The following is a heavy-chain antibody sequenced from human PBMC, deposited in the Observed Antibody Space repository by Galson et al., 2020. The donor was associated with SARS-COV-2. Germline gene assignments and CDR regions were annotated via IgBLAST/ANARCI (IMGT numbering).Heavy chain of an antibody. D-gene: IGHD3-3*01. J-gene: IGHJ6*03. Sequence: ASVKVSCKASGYTFTSYGISWVRQAPGQGLEWMGWISAYNGNTNYAQKLQGRVTMTTDTSTSTAYMELRSLRSDDTAVYYCARPNVATIFGTYYYYYMDVWGKGTTVTVSS. V-gene: IGHV1-18*01. CDR2: ISAYNGNT. CDR3: ARPNVATIFGTYYYYYMDV. CDR1: GYTFTSYG.